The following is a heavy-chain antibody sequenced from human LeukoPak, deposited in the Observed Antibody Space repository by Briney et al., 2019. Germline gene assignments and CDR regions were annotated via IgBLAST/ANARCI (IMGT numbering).Heavy chain of an antibody. Sequence: GGSLRLSCEASGFTFSNYWMYWVRQAPGKGLEWVANINRDGSKKYYVDSVKGRFTISRDNAKNSLYLQMNSLRAEDAAVYYCVREIFGLDYWGQGTLVTVSS. V-gene: IGHV3-7*01. J-gene: IGHJ4*02. CDR2: INRDGSKK. D-gene: IGHD3-10*01. CDR3: VREIFGLDY. CDR1: GFTFSNYW.